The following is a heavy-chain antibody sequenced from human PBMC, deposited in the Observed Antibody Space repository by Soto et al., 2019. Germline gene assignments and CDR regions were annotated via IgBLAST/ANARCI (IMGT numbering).Heavy chain of an antibody. J-gene: IGHJ4*02. Sequence: GGSLRLSCAASGFTFTNAWMSWVRQAPGEGLELVGRIKSKTDGGTTDYTAPVKGRFTISRDDSKNTLYLQINSLETEDTAVYYCTTDRAIMEAVIFDSWGQGTLVTVSS. CDR1: GFTFTNAW. CDR2: IKSKTDGGTT. V-gene: IGHV3-15*01. CDR3: TTDRAIMEAVIFDS. D-gene: IGHD2-15*01.